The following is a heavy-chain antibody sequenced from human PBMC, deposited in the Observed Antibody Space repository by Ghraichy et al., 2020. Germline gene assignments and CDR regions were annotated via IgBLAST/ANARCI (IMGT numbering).Heavy chain of an antibody. CDR1: GDSVSNNSAA. V-gene: IGHV6-1*01. Sequence: LRLSCAISGDSVSNNSAAWNWIRQSPSRGLEWLGRTYFRSRWFNDYGVSVRGRITINPDTSKNQISLRLNSVTPEDTAVYYCAREGCGGGGCFLTNWFDPWGQGTLVTVSS. CDR3: AREGCGGGGCFLTNWFDP. J-gene: IGHJ5*02. CDR2: TYFRSRWFN. D-gene: IGHD2-15*01.